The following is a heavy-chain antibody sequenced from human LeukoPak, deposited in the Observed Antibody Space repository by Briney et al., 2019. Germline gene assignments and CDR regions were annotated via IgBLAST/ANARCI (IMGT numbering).Heavy chain of an antibody. CDR2: IRPKIEGGTA. CDR3: THYSSGWY. V-gene: IGHV3-15*01. D-gene: IGHD6-19*01. J-gene: IGHJ4*02. CDR1: GFSFSNAW. Sequence: PGGPRRLSCAASGFSFSNAWMNWVRPGPGKWLEWVGRIRPKIEGGTADYAAPVKGRFIISRDDSKNTLYLQMNSLKIEDTAMYYCTHYSSGWYLGQGTLVTVSS.